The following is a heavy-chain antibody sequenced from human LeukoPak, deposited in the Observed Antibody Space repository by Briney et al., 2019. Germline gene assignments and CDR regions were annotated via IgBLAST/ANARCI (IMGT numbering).Heavy chain of an antibody. J-gene: IGHJ2*01. V-gene: IGHV3-30-3*01. CDR2: ISYDGSNK. CDR3: ARGYSYGPFDGYFDL. D-gene: IGHD5-18*01. Sequence: PGGSLRLSCAASGFTFSSYAMHWVRQAPGKGLEWVAVISYDGSNKYYADSVKGRFTISRDNSKNTLYLQMNSLRAEDTAVYYCARGYSYGPFDGYFDLWGRGTLVTVSS. CDR1: GFTFSSYA.